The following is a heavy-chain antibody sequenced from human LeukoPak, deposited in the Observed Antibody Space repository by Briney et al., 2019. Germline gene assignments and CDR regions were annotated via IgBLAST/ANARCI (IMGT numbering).Heavy chain of an antibody. CDR1: GGTFSSYA. D-gene: IGHD3-10*01. CDR2: IIPIFGTA. V-gene: IGHV1-69*13. J-gene: IGHJ4*02. CDR3: ARAHNVLLWFGEFYPLDY. Sequence: ASVKVSCKASGGTFSSYAISWVRQAPGQGLEWMGGIIPIFGTANYAQKFQGRVTITADESTSTAYMELSSLRSEDTAVYYCARAHNVLLWFGEFYPLDYWGQGTLVTVSS.